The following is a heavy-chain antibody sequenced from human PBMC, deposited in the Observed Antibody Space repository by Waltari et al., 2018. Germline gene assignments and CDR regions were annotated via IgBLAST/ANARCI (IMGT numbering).Heavy chain of an antibody. Sequence: EVQLVESGGGLVQPGGSLRLSCAASGFTFSSYSMNWVRQAPGKGLEWVSYISSSSSTIYYADSVKGRFSISRDNSKNTLYLQMNSLRAEDTAVYYCAKDYYDFWSGPYYYYYMDVWGKGTTVTISS. V-gene: IGHV3-48*01. CDR1: GFTFSSYS. D-gene: IGHD3-3*01. CDR2: ISSSSSTI. J-gene: IGHJ6*03. CDR3: AKDYYDFWSGPYYYYYMDV.